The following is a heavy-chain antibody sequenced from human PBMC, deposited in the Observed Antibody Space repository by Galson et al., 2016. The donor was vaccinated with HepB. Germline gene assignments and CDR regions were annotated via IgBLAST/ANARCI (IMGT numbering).Heavy chain of an antibody. D-gene: IGHD6-6*01. CDR1: GYTFTTYG. Sequence: SVKVSCKASGYTFTTYGISWVRQAPGQGLEWMGWISPYSGNTNYAQKFQGRVTMSTDTSTSTAYMELRSLRSDDPAVYYCAKKEGVAARNHYYSYHGMDVWGRGTTVTVSS. CDR2: ISPYSGNT. J-gene: IGHJ6*02. CDR3: AKKEGVAARNHYYSYHGMDV. V-gene: IGHV1-18*01.